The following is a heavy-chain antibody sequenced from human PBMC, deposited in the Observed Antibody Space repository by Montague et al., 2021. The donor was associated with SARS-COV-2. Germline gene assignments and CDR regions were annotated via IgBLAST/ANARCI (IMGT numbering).Heavy chain of an antibody. D-gene: IGHD5-24*01. Sequence: SLRLSCAASGFTFADYPMHWVRQAPGKGLEWVSLISEDGYKTYYADSVKGRFTISRDNTENSLPLEMNSLRPEDTGFYSCAKDGRWAKPGYSSHGVDVCGRGTTVTVSS. V-gene: IGHV3-43*02. CDR1: GFTFADYP. CDR2: ISEDGYKT. CDR3: AKDGRWAKPGYSSHGVDV. J-gene: IGHJ6*02.